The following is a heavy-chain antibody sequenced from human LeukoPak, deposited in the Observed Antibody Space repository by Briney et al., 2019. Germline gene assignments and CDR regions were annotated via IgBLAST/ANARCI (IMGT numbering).Heavy chain of an antibody. Sequence: GESLKISCKGSGYNFTNYWVGWVRQMPGKGLEWMGIIYPNDSDTTYSPSFQGQVTISADKSISTAYLQWTSLKASDTAMYYCARLSGSYYPSLWGRGTLVTVSS. J-gene: IGHJ4*02. CDR2: IYPNDSDT. CDR3: ARLSGSYYPSL. CDR1: GYNFTNYW. D-gene: IGHD1-26*01. V-gene: IGHV5-51*01.